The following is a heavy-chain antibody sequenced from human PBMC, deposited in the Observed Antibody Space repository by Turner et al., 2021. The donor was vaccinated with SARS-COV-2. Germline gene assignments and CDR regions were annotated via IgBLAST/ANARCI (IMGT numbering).Heavy chain of an antibody. V-gene: IGHV4-59*01. CDR3: ARGRGGIVVA. CDR2: IFYKGIT. Sequence: QVQLQESGPGLVKPSETLSLTCTVSVGSISSYYWYWIRQPPGKGLEWIGYIFYKGITNYNPSLKGRVTISVATSKKQFSLKLSSVTAADTAVYYWARGRGGIVVAWGQGTPVTVSS. J-gene: IGHJ5*02. CDR1: VGSISSYY. D-gene: IGHD6-19*01.